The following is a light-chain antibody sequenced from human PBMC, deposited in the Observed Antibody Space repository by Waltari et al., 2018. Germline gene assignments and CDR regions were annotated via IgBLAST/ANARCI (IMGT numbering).Light chain of an antibody. CDR3: QHYGSSPPRT. CDR2: GTS. J-gene: IGKJ1*01. Sequence: EVVLTPSPGTLSLSPGDRATLPCRASQSFSSTYLAWYQQKPGQAPRLLIYGTSNRATGIPDRFSGSVSGTDFTLTISRLEPDDFAVYYCQHYGSSPPRTFGQGTTVEI. V-gene: IGKV3-20*01. CDR1: QSFSSTY.